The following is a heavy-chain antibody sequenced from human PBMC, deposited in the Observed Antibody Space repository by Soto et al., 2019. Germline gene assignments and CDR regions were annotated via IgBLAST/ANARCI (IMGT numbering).Heavy chain of an antibody. D-gene: IGHD3-16*01. CDR1: GFTFSNYY. CDR2: SKNKADSDIT. Sequence: EVQLVESGGGLVQPGGSLRLSCAASGFTFSNYYMDWVRQAPGQGLEWVGRSKNKADSDITEYAASVKGKFSISRDAAKSSLYLQMYRLKTEDTAVYYCTVWGLGNDFGAAWCQGILVSVSS. V-gene: IGHV3-72*01. CDR3: TVWGLGNDFGAA. J-gene: IGHJ4*02.